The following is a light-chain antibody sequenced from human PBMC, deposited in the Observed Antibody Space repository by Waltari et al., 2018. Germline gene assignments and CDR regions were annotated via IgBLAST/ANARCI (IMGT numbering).Light chain of an antibody. CDR1: QSVSSN. Sequence: EIVMTQSPATLSVSPGERATLSCRASQSVSSNLAWYQQKPGQAPRLLIYGVSTRATGIPVSFSGSGSGTEFTLTISSLQSEDFAVYYCQQYNTWPPYTFGQGTKLEIK. V-gene: IGKV3-15*01. J-gene: IGKJ2*01. CDR2: GVS. CDR3: QQYNTWPPYT.